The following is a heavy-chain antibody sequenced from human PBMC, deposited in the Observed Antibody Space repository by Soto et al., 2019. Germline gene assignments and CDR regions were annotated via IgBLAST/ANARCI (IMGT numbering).Heavy chain of an antibody. CDR3: AKQHYYGSGKEWDY. CDR2: ISGSGGST. V-gene: IGHV3-23*04. CDR1: GFNFGSYA. J-gene: IGHJ4*02. D-gene: IGHD3-10*01. Sequence: EVQLVESGGGLVQPGGSLRLSCVASGFNFGSYAMSWVRQTPGKGLEWVSTISGSGGSTYYADSVKGRFTAARDNSDNPGYLQMNSLRAEDTAIYYCAKQHYYGSGKEWDYWGQGTLVTVSS.